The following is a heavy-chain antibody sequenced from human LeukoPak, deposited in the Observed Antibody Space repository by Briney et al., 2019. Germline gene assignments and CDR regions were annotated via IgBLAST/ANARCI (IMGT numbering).Heavy chain of an antibody. Sequence: GGSLRLSCAASGFTFSGSAMHWVRQASGKGLEWVGRIRSKANSYATAYAASVKGRFTISRDDSKNTAYLQMNSLRTEDTAVYYCTRAPLYSSGWGYMDVWGKGTTVTVSS. V-gene: IGHV3-73*01. D-gene: IGHD6-19*01. CDR3: TRAPLYSSGWGYMDV. CDR1: GFTFSGSA. J-gene: IGHJ6*03. CDR2: IRSKANSYAT.